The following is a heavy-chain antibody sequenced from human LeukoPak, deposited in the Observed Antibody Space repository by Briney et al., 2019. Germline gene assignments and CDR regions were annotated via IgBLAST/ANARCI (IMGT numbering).Heavy chain of an antibody. J-gene: IGHJ4*02. CDR3: ASFDGNNYLLDY. V-gene: IGHV1-46*01. CDR1: GDTFSSYA. CDR2: INPSGGST. D-gene: IGHD5-24*01. Sequence: GASVKVSCKASGDTFSSYAISWVRQAPGQGLEWMGVINPSGGSTNYAPKFQGRVTVTRDTSTSTVYMELSSLRSEDTAVYYCASFDGNNYLLDYWGQGTLVAVSS.